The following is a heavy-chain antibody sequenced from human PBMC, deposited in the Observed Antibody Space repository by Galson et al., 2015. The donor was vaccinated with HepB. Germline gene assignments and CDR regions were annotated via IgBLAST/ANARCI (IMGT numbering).Heavy chain of an antibody. D-gene: IGHD3-9*01. V-gene: IGHV1-69*10. CDR2: IIPILGIA. Sequence: SVKVSCKASGGTFSSYAISWVRQAPGQGLEWMGGIIPILGIANYAQKFQGRVTITADKSTSTAYMELSSLRSEDTAVYYCANTGYYSSIYYYYMDVWGKGTTVTVSS. CDR1: GGTFSSYA. CDR3: ANTGYYSSIYYYYMDV. J-gene: IGHJ6*03.